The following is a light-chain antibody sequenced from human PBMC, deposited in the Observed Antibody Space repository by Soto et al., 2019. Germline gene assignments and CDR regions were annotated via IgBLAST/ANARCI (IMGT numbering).Light chain of an antibody. Sequence: QSVLTQPPSASGTPGQRVTISCSGSNSNIGSHTVNWYQQLPGTAPKLLIYINDQRPSGVPDRFSGSTSGTSASLAISGLQSEDEADYYCAAWDDSLNGVVFGGGTKLTVL. V-gene: IGLV1-44*01. J-gene: IGLJ2*01. CDR1: NSNIGSHT. CDR3: AAWDDSLNGVV. CDR2: IND.